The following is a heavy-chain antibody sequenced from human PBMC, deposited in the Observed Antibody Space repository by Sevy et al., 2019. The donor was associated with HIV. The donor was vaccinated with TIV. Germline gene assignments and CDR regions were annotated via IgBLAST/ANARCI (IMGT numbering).Heavy chain of an antibody. Sequence: SETLSLTCTVSGDSINNGNHWWSWVRQPAGKGLEWIGRIYRSGRSIMYNPSLERRVTISVDTSKNQFSLKVTSVIAADTASYYCARDGIRRDYWHGLDVWGQGTTVTVSS. CDR1: GDSINNGNHW. CDR3: ARDGIRRDYWHGLDV. CDR2: IYRSGRS. D-gene: IGHD2-8*02. V-gene: IGHV4-61*02. J-gene: IGHJ6*02.